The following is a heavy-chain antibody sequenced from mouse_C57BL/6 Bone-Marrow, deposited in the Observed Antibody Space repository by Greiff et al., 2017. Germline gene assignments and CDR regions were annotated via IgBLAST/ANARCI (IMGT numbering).Heavy chain of an antibody. D-gene: IGHD2-4*01. CDR2: ISSGGSYT. CDR1: GFTFSSYG. V-gene: IGHV5-6*01. Sequence: EVQVVESGGDLVKPGGSLKLSCAASGFTFSSYGMSWVRQTPDQRLEWVATISSGGSYTYYPDRVKGRFTISRDNAKNTLYLQMSSLKSEDTAMYYCARPAIYYDYDVGYYARDYWGQGTSVTVSA. CDR3: ARPAIYYDYDVGYYARDY. J-gene: IGHJ4*01.